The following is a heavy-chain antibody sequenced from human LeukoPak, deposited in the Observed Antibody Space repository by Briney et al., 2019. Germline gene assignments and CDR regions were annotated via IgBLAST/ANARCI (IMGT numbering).Heavy chain of an antibody. CDR2: ISAYNGNT. Sequence: ASVKVSCKASGYTFTSYGISWVRQAPGQGLEWMGWISAYNGNTNYAQKLQGRVTMTTDTSTSTAYMELRSLRSDDTAVYYCARLPHVLRFLEWPDYWGQGTLVTVSS. CDR1: GYTFTSYG. V-gene: IGHV1-18*01. D-gene: IGHD3-3*01. J-gene: IGHJ4*02. CDR3: ARLPHVLRFLEWPDY.